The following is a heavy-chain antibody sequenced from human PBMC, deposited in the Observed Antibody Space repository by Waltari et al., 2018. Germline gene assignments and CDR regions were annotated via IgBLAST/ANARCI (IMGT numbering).Heavy chain of an antibody. CDR3: ARAGRPGSDWYFDL. V-gene: IGHV4-61*02. CDR1: GGSISSGSYY. D-gene: IGHD2-15*01. Sequence: QVQLQESGPGLVKPSQTLSLTCTVSGGSISSGSYYWSWIRQPAGKGLEGIGRIYTSGSTNYNPSLKSRVTISVDTSKNQFSLKLSSVTAADTAVYYCARAGRPGSDWYFDLWGRGTLVTVSS. CDR2: IYTSGST. J-gene: IGHJ2*01.